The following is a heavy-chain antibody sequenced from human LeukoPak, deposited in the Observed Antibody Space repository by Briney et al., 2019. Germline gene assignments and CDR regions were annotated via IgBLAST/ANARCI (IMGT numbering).Heavy chain of an antibody. J-gene: IGHJ6*03. CDR1: GFTFSSYS. CDR2: ISSSSSTI. Sequence: GGSLRLSCAASGFTFSSYSMNWVRQAPGKGLEWVSYISSSSSTIYYADSVKGRFTISRDNAKNSLYLQMNSLRSEDTAVYYCARCQGWGLGNAARWNMDVWGKGTTVTVSS. D-gene: IGHD6-6*01. CDR3: ARCQGWGLGNAARWNMDV. V-gene: IGHV3-48*01.